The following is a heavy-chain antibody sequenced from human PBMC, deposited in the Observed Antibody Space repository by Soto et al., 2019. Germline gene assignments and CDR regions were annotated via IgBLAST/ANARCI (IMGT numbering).Heavy chain of an antibody. Sequence: GGSLRLSCAASGFTFSSYAMSWVRQAPGRGLEWASAISGSGGSTYYADSVKGRFTISRDNSKNTLYLQMNSLIAEDTAVYYCAKDYRAMVTGPSLDYWGQGTLVTVSS. CDR2: ISGSGGST. D-gene: IGHD5-18*01. J-gene: IGHJ4*02. V-gene: IGHV3-23*01. CDR3: AKDYRAMVTGPSLDY. CDR1: GFTFSSYA.